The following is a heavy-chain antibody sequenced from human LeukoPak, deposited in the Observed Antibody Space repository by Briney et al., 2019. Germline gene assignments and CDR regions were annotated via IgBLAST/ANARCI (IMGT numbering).Heavy chain of an antibody. D-gene: IGHD1-26*01. CDR2: IYIADSDT. J-gene: IGHJ4*02. CDR3: ASDEVGTTIPKY. CDR1: GYTLTNTC. V-gene: IGHV5-51*01. Sequence: GEPLTIPCQPTGYTLTNTCRAWVPRIPGKGLEWLGLIYIADSDTRYNPSFQGQVTISADKSISTAHLPWSSLKASDTATYFCASDEVGTTIPKYWGQGTPVTVSS.